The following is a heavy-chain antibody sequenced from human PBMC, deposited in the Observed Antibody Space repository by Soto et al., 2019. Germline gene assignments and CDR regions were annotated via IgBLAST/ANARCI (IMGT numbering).Heavy chain of an antibody. CDR2: INPSGGST. CDR3: ARADYYGSSGYHLDY. Sequence: QVQVAQSGAEVKRPGASVKVSCWASGYPFTNFYIHWVRQAPGQGLEWMGIINPSGGSTAYAQKLLGRVTMTRDTSTSTVYMEVSSLRSEDTAVYYCARADYYGSSGYHLDYWGKGTLVTVSS. CDR1: GYPFTNFY. V-gene: IGHV1-46*01. J-gene: IGHJ4*02. D-gene: IGHD3-22*01.